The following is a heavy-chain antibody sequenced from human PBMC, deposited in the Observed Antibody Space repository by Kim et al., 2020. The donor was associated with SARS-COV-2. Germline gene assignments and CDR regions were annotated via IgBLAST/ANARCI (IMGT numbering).Heavy chain of an antibody. V-gene: IGHV3-23*01. Sequence: ADPVKGRFTISRDNSKNTLYLQMNSLRADDTAVYYCAKIKGIQRWRSVDYWGQGSLVTVSS. CDR3: AKIKGIQRWRSVDY. D-gene: IGHD5-18*01. J-gene: IGHJ4*02.